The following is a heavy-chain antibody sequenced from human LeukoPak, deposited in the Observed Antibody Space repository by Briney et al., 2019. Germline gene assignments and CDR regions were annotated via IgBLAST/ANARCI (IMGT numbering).Heavy chain of an antibody. J-gene: IGHJ5*02. CDR1: GYTFTSYA. V-gene: IGHV1-3*01. CDR3: ARDFYYDSSGYYSSEGWFDP. D-gene: IGHD3-22*01. Sequence: ASVKVSCKASGYTFTSYAMHWVRQAPGQRLEWMGWINAGNGNTKYSQKFQGRVTITRDTSASTAYMELCSLRSEDTAVYYCARDFYYDSSGYYSSEGWFDPWGQGTLVTVSS. CDR2: INAGNGNT.